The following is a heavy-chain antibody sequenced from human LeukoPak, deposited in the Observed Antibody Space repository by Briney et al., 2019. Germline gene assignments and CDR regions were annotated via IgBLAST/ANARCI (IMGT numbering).Heavy chain of an antibody. CDR1: GFTFSSYE. V-gene: IGHV3-48*03. CDR3: ARGGRRDGYDPFDY. D-gene: IGHD5-24*01. CDR2: ISSSGSTI. J-gene: IGHJ4*02. Sequence: GRSLRLSCAASGFTFSSYEMNWVRQAPGKGLEWVSYISSSGSTIYYADSVKGRFTISRDNAKNSLYLQMNSLRAEDTAVYYCARGGRRDGYDPFDYWGQGTLVTVSS.